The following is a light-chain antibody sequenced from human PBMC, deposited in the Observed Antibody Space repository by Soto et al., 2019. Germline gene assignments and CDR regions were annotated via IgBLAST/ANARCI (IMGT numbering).Light chain of an antibody. Sequence: QSVLTQPASVSGSPGQSITISCSGPRSDIGSYNYVAWYQQFPGKTPKILIYGVSNRPSGVSSRFSGSKSGNTASLTISWHQSEDEADYYCISYTGSSTSYVFGSGTKLTVL. J-gene: IGLJ1*01. CDR3: ISYTGSSTSYV. CDR1: RSDIGSYNY. V-gene: IGLV2-14*01. CDR2: GVS.